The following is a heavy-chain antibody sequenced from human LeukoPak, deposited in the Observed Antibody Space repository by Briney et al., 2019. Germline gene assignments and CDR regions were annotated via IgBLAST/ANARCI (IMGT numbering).Heavy chain of an antibody. CDR1: GFTFDDYA. V-gene: IGHV3-23*01. CDR3: AKDIVPATPINAFDI. CDR2: ISGSGGST. Sequence: GGSLRLSCAASGFTFDDYAMHWVRQAPGKGLEWVSAISGSGGSTYYADSVKGRFTISRDNSKNTLYLQMNSLRAEDTAVYYCAKDIVPATPINAFDIWGQGTMVTVSS. J-gene: IGHJ3*02. D-gene: IGHD2-2*01.